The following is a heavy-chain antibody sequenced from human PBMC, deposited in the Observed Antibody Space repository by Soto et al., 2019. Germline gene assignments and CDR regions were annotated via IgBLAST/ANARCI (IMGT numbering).Heavy chain of an antibody. CDR1: GFTFSSYS. CDR2: ISSSSSYM. CDR3: AREVSSGRYSDAFDI. Sequence: EVQLVESGGGLVKPGGSLRLSCAASGFTFSSYSMNWVRQAPGKGLEWVSSISSSSSYMYYADSVKGRFTISRDNAKNSLFLQMSSLRSEDTAVYYCAREVSSGRYSDAFDIWGQGTMVTVSS. V-gene: IGHV3-21*01. D-gene: IGHD1-26*01. J-gene: IGHJ3*02.